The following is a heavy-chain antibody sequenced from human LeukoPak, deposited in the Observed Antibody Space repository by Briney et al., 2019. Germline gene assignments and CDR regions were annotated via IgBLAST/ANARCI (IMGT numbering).Heavy chain of an antibody. J-gene: IGHJ6*04. CDR2: ISSSGSTI. Sequence: GGSLRLSRAASGFTFSTYAMSWVRRAPGKGLEWVSYISSSGSTIYYADSVKGRFTISRDNAKNSLYLQMNSLRAEDTAVYYCAELGITMIGGVWGKGTTVTISS. V-gene: IGHV3-48*03. D-gene: IGHD3-10*02. CDR3: AELGITMIGGV. CDR1: GFTFSTYA.